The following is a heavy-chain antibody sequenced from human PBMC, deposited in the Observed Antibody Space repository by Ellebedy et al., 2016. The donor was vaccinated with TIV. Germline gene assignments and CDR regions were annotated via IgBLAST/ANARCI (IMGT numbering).Heavy chain of an antibody. CDR3: ARDIRAMVRGVIDY. CDR2: IRQDESEK. J-gene: IGHJ4*02. CDR1: GFTFSTYW. V-gene: IGHV3-7*03. D-gene: IGHD3-10*01. Sequence: GESLKISCAASGFTFSTYWMSWVRQAPGKGLEWVANIRQDESEKYYMDSVKGRFTISRDNAKNTLYLQMNSLRTEDTALYYCARDIRAMVRGVIDYWGQGTLVTVSS.